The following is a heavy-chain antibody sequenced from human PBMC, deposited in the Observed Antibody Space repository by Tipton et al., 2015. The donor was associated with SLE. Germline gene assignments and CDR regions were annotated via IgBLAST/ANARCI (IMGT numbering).Heavy chain of an antibody. J-gene: IGHJ4*02. V-gene: IGHV3-30*02. CDR3: ARGAGDRGYLDY. D-gene: IGHD7-27*01. CDR1: GFSFSSYG. CDR2: IRYDESKK. Sequence: GSLRLSCATSGFSFSSYGMHWVRQAPGKGLQWVAYIRYDESKKFYTDSVKGRFTISRDNAKSTLYLEMSSLRAEDTAVYYCARGAGDRGYLDYWGQGTLVTVPS.